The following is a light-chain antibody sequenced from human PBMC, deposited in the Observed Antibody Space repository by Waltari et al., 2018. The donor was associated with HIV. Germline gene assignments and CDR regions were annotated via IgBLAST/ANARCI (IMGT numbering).Light chain of an antibody. V-gene: IGKV1-39*01. J-gene: IGKJ4*01. CDR3: QQSHRSPLT. CDR1: QIINND. Sequence: DIQITQSPSSLSVSVGDRVTLTGRASQIINNDLNWYLQRPEEPPKLLIYSASGLQCGVPSGFSGIGSGTDFALIIDDLQSEHSGTYYCQQSHRSPLTFGGGT. CDR2: SAS.